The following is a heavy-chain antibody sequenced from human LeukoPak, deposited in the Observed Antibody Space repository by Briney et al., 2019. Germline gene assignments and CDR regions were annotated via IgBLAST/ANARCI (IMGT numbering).Heavy chain of an antibody. V-gene: IGHV3-30*18. D-gene: IGHD4-23*01. J-gene: IGHJ4*02. CDR2: ISYDGSNK. Sequence: GGSLRLSCAASGFTFSSYGMHWVRQAPGKGLEWVAVISYDGSNKYYADSVKGRFTISRDNSKNTLYLQINSLRAEDTALYYCAKDPTAGWGYGGNRHYFDYWGQGTLVTVSS. CDR1: GFTFSSYG. CDR3: AKDPTAGWGYGGNRHYFDY.